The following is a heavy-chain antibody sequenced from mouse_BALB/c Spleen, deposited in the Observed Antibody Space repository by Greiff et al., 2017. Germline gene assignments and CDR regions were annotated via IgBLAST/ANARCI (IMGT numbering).Heavy chain of an antibody. J-gene: IGHJ3*01. CDR1: GFSLTGYG. V-gene: IGHV2-6-7*01. D-gene: IGHD2-14*01. Sequence: VKLVESGPGLVAPSQSLSITCTASGFSLTGYGVNWVRQPPGKGLEWLGMIWGDGSTDYNSALKSRLSISKDNSKSQVFLRMNSLQTDDTARYYCARADYRYGGAYWGQGTLVTVSA. CDR2: IWGDGST. CDR3: ARADYRYGGAY.